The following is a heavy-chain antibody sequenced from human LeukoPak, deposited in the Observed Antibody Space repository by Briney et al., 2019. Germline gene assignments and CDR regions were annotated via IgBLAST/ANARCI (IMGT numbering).Heavy chain of an antibody. Sequence: GGSLRLSCAASGFTFSSYAMSWVRQAPGKGLEWVSAISGSGGSTYYADSVKGRFTISRDNAKNSLYLQMNSLRAEDTAVYYCARASITMGRGELIYYFDYWGQGTLVTVSS. D-gene: IGHD3-10*01. CDR1: GFTFSSYA. J-gene: IGHJ4*02. V-gene: IGHV3-23*01. CDR3: ARASITMGRGELIYYFDY. CDR2: ISGSGGST.